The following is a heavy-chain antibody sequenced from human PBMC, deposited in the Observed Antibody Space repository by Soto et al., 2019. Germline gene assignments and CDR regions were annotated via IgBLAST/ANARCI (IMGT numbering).Heavy chain of an antibody. D-gene: IGHD2-21*01. V-gene: IGHV3-23*01. CDR3: ARDSRDKSPARDPFDP. CDR2: ISGGGSNK. J-gene: IGHJ5*02. Sequence: EVQLLESGGGFIQPGGSLRLSCEASGFTFSTYAMSWVRQAPGKGLEWVSTISGGGSNKYYADSVKGRFTISRDNSKSTLFLQMNSLRAEDTAVYYCARDSRDKSPARDPFDPWGQGTLVTVSS. CDR1: GFTFSTYA.